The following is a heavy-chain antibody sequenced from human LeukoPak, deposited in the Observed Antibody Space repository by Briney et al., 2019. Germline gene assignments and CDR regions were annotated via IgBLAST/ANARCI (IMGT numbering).Heavy chain of an antibody. D-gene: IGHD3-3*01. Sequence: GGSLRLSCAGSGFSFRSYSMNWVRQAPGKGLQWVSSISSSNSYISYEDSVKGRFTISRDNAKNSLYLQMNSLRAEDTAVYYCARDRAIFGVVAPYWGQGTLVTVSS. CDR2: ISSSNSYI. CDR3: ARDRAIFGVVAPY. J-gene: IGHJ4*02. CDR1: GFSFRSYS. V-gene: IGHV3-21*01.